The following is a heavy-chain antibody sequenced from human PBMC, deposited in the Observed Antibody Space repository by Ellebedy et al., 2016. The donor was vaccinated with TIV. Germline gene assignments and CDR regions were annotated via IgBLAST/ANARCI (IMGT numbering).Heavy chain of an antibody. J-gene: IGHJ4*02. V-gene: IGHV1-18*04. Sequence: ASVKVSXXVSSHTFVTDGISWVRQAPGQGLEWMGWISAYNGDTKYAQKVQGRVTMTTDTSTSTAYMELRSLRSDDTAVYYCARDEYNNSRDFDYWGQGTLVTVSS. D-gene: IGHD1-1*01. CDR1: SHTFVTDG. CDR2: ISAYNGDT. CDR3: ARDEYNNSRDFDY.